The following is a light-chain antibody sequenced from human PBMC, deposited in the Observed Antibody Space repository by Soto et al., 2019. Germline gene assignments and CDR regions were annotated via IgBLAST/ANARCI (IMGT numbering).Light chain of an antibody. CDR1: GSNIGSNY. CDR3: GTWDSSLSAGV. CDR2: DNN. V-gene: IGLV1-51*01. Sequence: QSVLTQPPSVSAAPGQKVTISCSGSGSNIGSNYVSWYQQVPGTAPKLLIYDNNKRPSGIPDRFSGSKSGTSATLGITGLQTGDEAGYFCGTWDSSLSAGVFGGGTKLTVL. J-gene: IGLJ3*02.